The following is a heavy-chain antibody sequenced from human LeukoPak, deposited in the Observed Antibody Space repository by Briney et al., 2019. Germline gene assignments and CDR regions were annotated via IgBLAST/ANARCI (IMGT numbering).Heavy chain of an antibody. CDR2: FDSEDGET. D-gene: IGHD2-2*01. J-gene: IGHJ4*02. CDR3: ATAGYCSTTSCYAIDY. CDR1: GYTLTELS. V-gene: IGHV1-24*01. Sequence: GASVKVSCKVSGYTLTELSMHWVRQAPGKGLEWMGGFDSEDGETIYAQKFQGRVTMTEDTSTDTAYMELSSLRSEDTAVYYCATAGYCSTTSCYAIDYWGREPWSPSPQ.